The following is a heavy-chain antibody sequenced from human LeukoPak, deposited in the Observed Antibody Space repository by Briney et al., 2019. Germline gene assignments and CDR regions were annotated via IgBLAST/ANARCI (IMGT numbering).Heavy chain of an antibody. V-gene: IGHV3-23*01. Sequence: GGSLRLSCAASGFTLSNYPMGWVRQAPVKGLEWLSAIGEEKSGSWTKSADSVKGRFTISRDNSENTLYLQMDSLTVEDTAVYYCAIAGVISGWDYWGQGVLVTVSS. D-gene: IGHD3-3*02. CDR2: IGEEKSGSWT. CDR1: GFTLSNYP. J-gene: IGHJ4*02. CDR3: AIAGVISGWDY.